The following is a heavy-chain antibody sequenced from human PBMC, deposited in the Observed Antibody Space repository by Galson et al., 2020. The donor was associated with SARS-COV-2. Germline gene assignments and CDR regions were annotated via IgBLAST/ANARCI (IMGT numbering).Heavy chain of an antibody. CDR1: GGSISSGSYY. J-gene: IGHJ4*02. Sequence: SETLSLTCSVSGGSISSGSYYWSWIRQPAGKGLEWIGRIHTSGSTTYNPSLKSRVTISIDTSKNQFSLNLSSVTAADTAVYYCARDRFWGYLDYWGKGTLVTSPQ. CDR3: ARDRFWGYLDY. CDR2: IHTSGST. D-gene: IGHD7-27*01. V-gene: IGHV4-61*02.